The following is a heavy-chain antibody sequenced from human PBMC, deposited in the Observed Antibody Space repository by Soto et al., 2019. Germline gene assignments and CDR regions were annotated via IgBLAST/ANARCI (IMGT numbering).Heavy chain of an antibody. Sequence: SETLSLTCSVSGGSMNIGSHSWNWIRQSAGKGLEWIGYIYYSGSTYYNTSLKSRVTISVDTSKNQFSLKLSSVTAADTAVYYCARIIMTLIRGDWFDPWGQGTLVTAPQ. CDR2: IYYSGST. V-gene: IGHV4-31*03. D-gene: IGHD3-10*01. J-gene: IGHJ5*02. CDR3: ARIIMTLIRGDWFDP. CDR1: GGSMNIGSHS.